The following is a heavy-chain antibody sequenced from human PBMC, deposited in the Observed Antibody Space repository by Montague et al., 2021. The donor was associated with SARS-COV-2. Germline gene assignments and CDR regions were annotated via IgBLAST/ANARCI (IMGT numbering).Heavy chain of an antibody. J-gene: IGHJ4*02. CDR3: AKAHYYDSSGYYF. V-gene: IGHV3-23*01. Sequence: SLRLSCAASGFTFSYYAMSWVHQAPGKGLEWVSTISGSGGTTYYADSVKGRFTISRDNSKNTLYLRMNRLRAEDTAVYYCAKAHYYDSSGYYFWGQGTLVTVSS. D-gene: IGHD3-22*01. CDR2: ISGSGGTT. CDR1: GFTFSYYA.